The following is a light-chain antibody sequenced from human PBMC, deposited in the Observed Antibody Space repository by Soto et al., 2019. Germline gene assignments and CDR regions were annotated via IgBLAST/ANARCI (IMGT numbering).Light chain of an antibody. V-gene: IGLV2-14*01. Sequence: QSVLTQAASVSGSPGQSITISCTGTSSDIGGSDYVSWYQKHPGKAPKVIIYEVSNRPSGVSNRFSGSKSGNTASLTISGLQAEDEADYYCSSYTSRNTLYVFGTGTKVTVL. J-gene: IGLJ1*01. CDR2: EVS. CDR3: SSYTSRNTLYV. CDR1: SSDIGGSDY.